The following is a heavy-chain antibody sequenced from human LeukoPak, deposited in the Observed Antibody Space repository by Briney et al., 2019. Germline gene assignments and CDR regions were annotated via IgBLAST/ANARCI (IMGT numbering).Heavy chain of an antibody. CDR2: IYTSGST. J-gene: IGHJ6*03. D-gene: IGHD4-11*01. V-gene: IGHV4-61*02. CDR1: GGSISSGSYF. CDR3: ARETTTVTTRYYYYYMDV. Sequence: ASQTLSLTCTVSGGSISSGSYFWSWIRQPAGKGLEWIGRIYTSGSTNYNPSLKSRVTISVDTFKNQFSLKLSSVTAADTAVYYCARETTTVTTRYYYYYMDVWGKGTTVTVSS.